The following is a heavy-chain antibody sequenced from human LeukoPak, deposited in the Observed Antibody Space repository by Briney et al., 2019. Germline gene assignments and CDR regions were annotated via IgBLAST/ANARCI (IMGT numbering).Heavy chain of an antibody. J-gene: IGHJ4*02. D-gene: IGHD3-3*01. V-gene: IGHV3-30*02. CDR1: GFTFSSYG. Sequence: GGSLRLSCAASGFTFSSYGMHWVRQAPGKGLEGVAFIRYDGSNKYYADSVKGRFTIPRDNSKNTLYLQMNSLRAEDTAVYYCAGTDDRYYDFWSGYHTLLSYWGQGTLVTVSS. CDR2: IRYDGSNK. CDR3: AGTDDRYYDFWSGYHTLLSY.